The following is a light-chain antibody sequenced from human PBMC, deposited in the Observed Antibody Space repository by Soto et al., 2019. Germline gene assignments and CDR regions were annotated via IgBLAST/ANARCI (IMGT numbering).Light chain of an antibody. CDR2: GSY. CDR3: QSYDSSLSGSL. CDR1: SSNIGAGYD. Sequence: QAVVTQPPAVSGAPGQRLTISCTGSSSNIGAGYDVHWYQQLPGTAPKLLIYGSYNRPSGVPDRFSGSKSDTSASLAITGLQAEDEGDYYCQSYDSSLSGSLFGGGTKLTVL. J-gene: IGLJ2*01. V-gene: IGLV1-40*01.